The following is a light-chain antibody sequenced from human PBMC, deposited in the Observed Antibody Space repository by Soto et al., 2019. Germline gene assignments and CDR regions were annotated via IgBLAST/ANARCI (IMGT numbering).Light chain of an antibody. CDR3: MQALQTPLT. CDR2: LGS. CDR1: PSLLHSNGYNY. J-gene: IGKJ4*01. V-gene: IGKV2-28*01. Sequence: DMVMPQSPLSLPVTPAEPASISCRSSPSLLHSNGYNYLDWYLQKPGQSPQLLIYLGSNRASGVPDRFSGSGSGTDLTLKISRVEAEDVGVYYCMQALQTPLTFGGGTKVEIK.